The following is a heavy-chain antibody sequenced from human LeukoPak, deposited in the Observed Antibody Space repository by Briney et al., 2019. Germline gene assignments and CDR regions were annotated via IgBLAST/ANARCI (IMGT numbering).Heavy chain of an antibody. CDR1: GFAFSSYG. Sequence: GGSLRLSCAASGFAFSSYGMHWVRQAPGKGLEWVALIWTDGSSQSYADSVKGRFTISRDNSKDTLYLQMNSLRAEDTAVYYCARGQWAELNYWGQGTLVTVSS. CDR2: IWTDGSSQ. V-gene: IGHV3-33*01. CDR3: ARGQWAELNY. J-gene: IGHJ4*02. D-gene: IGHD1-26*01.